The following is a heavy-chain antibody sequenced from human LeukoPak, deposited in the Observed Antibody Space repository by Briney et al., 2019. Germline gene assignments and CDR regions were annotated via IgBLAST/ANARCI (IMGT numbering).Heavy chain of an antibody. CDR1: GGSISSSSYY. V-gene: IGHV4-39*02. CDR2: IYYSGST. CDR3: AGEVSSTAIINY. Sequence: SETLSLTCTVSGGSISSSSYYWGWIRQPPGKGLEWIGSIYYSGSTYYNPSLKSRVTISVDTSKNQFSLKLSSVTAADTAVYYCAGEVSSTAIINYCGQGTLVTVSS. J-gene: IGHJ4*02. D-gene: IGHD5-18*01.